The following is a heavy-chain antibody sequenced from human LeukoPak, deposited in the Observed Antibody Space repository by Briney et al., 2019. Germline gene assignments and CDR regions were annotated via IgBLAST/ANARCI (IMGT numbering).Heavy chain of an antibody. J-gene: IGHJ4*02. CDR1: GGTFSSSA. V-gene: IGHV1-69*01. D-gene: IGHD6-13*01. CDR3: ARAGPSSSWHQFDY. CDR2: IIPIFGTA. Sequence: SVKVSCKASGGTFSSSAITWVRQAPGQGLEWMGGIIPIFGTANYAQKFQGRVTITADESTSTAYMELSSLRAEETAVYYCARAGPSSSWHQFDYWGQGTLVTVSS.